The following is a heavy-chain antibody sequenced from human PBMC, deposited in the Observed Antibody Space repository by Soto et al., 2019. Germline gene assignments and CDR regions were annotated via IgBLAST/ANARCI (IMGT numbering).Heavy chain of an antibody. CDR2: VYYAGTT. Sequence: SETRSLTCTVSDGSITPNYYTWVRQPPGKGLEWIGYVYYAGTTTYNPSLKSRVSISIDTSKNEVSLKLSSVTAADTAVYYCARLGAYYQALDSWGQGTLVTVSS. CDR1: DGSITPNY. D-gene: IGHD3-22*01. CDR3: ARLGAYYQALDS. V-gene: IGHV4-59*08. J-gene: IGHJ4*02.